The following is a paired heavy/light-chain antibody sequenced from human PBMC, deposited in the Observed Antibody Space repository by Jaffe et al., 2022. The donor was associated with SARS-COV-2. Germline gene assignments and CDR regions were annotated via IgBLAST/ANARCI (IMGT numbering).Light chain of an antibody. CDR2: EVI. Sequence: QSALTQPPSASGSPGQSVTISCTGTSSDVGGYNYVSWYQQHPGKAPKLMIYEVIKRPSGVPGRFSGSKSGNTASLTVSGLQAEDEADYYCSSYAGSNNLVVFGGGTKLTVL. J-gene: IGLJ2*01. CDR1: SSDVGGYNY. V-gene: IGLV2-8*01. CDR3: SSYAGSNNLVV.
Heavy chain of an antibody. CDR3: VRALDYGYFGFDY. CDR2: ISSGGST. Sequence: QLQLQESGPGLVKPSETLSLTCTVSGGSISSSTYYWGWIRQPPGKGLEWLGSISSGGSTYYNPSLRSRVTISIDTSKNQFSLNLSSVTAADTAIYYCVRALDYGYFGFDYWGQGSLVTVSS. D-gene: IGHD4-17*01. CDR1: GGSISSSTYY. J-gene: IGHJ4*02. V-gene: IGHV4-39*01.